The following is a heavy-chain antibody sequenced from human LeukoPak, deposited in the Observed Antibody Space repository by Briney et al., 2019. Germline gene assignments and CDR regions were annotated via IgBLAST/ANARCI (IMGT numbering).Heavy chain of an antibody. V-gene: IGHV3-15*01. D-gene: IGHD4-17*01. CDR3: ARDATGDGDLES. CDR2: IKSKTDGGTT. Sequence: SGGSLRLSCAASGFTFSNAWMSWVRQAPGKGLEWVGRIKSKTDGGTTDYAAPVKGRFTISRDNSKNTLYLQMNSLRSEDTALYYCARDATGDGDLESWGQGTLVTVSP. J-gene: IGHJ5*02. CDR1: GFTFSNAW.